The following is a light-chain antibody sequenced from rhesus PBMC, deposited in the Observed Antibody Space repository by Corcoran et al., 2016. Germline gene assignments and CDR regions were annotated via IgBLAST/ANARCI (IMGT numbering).Light chain of an antibody. J-gene: IGLJ1*01. Sequence: QAALTQPRSVSGSPGQSVTISCTGTSSDIGGYNYVSWYQQHPGTAPTLIIYEVNKRPSGVSDRFSGSKSDNTASLTISGLQAEDEADYYCSSYAVSNIFIFGVGTRLTVL. CDR1: SSDIGGYNY. CDR2: EVN. V-gene: IGLV2-32*02. CDR3: SSYAVSNIFI.